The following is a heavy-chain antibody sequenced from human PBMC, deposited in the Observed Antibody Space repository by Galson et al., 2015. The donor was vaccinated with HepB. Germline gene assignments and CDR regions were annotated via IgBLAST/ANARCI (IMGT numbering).Heavy chain of an antibody. CDR2: ISGSGGST. J-gene: IGHJ4*02. V-gene: IGHV3-23*01. Sequence: LRLSCAASGFTFSSYAMSWVRQAPGKGLEWVSAISGSGGSTYYADSVKGRFTISRDNSKNTLYLQMNSLRAEDTAVYYCAKDVLRFLEWLLYFDYWGQGTLVTVSS. CDR3: AKDVLRFLEWLLYFDY. CDR1: GFTFSSYA. D-gene: IGHD3-3*01.